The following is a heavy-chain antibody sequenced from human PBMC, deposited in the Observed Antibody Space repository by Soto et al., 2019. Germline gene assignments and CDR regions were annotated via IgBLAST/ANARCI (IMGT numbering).Heavy chain of an antibody. V-gene: IGHV1-69*13. CDR1: GGTFNKYA. Sequence: VKVSCKASGGTFNKYAIDWVRQAPGQGLEWMGGITPLFGTPNYAQRFQGRVTISADEVTSTAYMELRSLRSDDTGVYYCARQFDYDTSGYYYAYWGQGTLVTVSS. J-gene: IGHJ4*02. D-gene: IGHD3-22*01. CDR2: ITPLFGTP. CDR3: ARQFDYDTSGYYYAY.